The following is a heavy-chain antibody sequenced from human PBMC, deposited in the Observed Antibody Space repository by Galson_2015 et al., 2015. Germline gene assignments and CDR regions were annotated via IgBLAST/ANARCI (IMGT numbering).Heavy chain of an antibody. CDR3: ARAHGTSWLLGGNYYYYGMDV. CDR1: GFTFSSYG. D-gene: IGHD2-2*01. V-gene: IGHV3-33*01. CDR2: IWYDGSNK. J-gene: IGHJ6*02. Sequence: SLRLSCAASGFTFSSYGMHWVRQAPGKGLEWVAVIWYDGSNKYYADSVKGRFTISRDNSKNALYLQMNSLRAEDTAVYYCARAHGTSWLLGGNYYYYGMDVWGQGTTVTVSS.